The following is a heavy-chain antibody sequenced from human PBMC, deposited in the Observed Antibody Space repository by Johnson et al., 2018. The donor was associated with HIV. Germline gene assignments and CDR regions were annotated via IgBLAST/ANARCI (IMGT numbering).Heavy chain of an antibody. V-gene: IGHV3-23*04. CDR1: GFTLRNCA. CDR2: ITRTDLRT. D-gene: IGHD1-1*01. J-gene: IGHJ3*02. Sequence: VQLVESGGGLVQPGGSLRLSCAASGFTLRNCAINWGRRAPGKGLEWVSHITRTDLRTFYADSVRGRFNISRDSSKNTLYLQMNSLRAEDTAVYYCAKDLMYNWNDVGAFDIWGQGTMVTVSS. CDR3: AKDLMYNWNDVGAFDI.